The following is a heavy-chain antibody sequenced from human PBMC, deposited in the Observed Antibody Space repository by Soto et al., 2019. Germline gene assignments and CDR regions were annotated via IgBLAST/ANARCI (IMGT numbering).Heavy chain of an antibody. CDR2: IWYDGSNK. CDR1: GFTFSSYG. CDR3: ARGHSSGPYYFDY. Sequence: PGGSLRLSCAASGFTFSSYGMHWVRQAPGKGLEWVAVIWYDGSNKYYADSVKGRFTISRDNSKNTLYLQMNSLRAEDTAVYYCARGHSSGPYYFDYWGQGTLVTVSS. D-gene: IGHD6-19*01. V-gene: IGHV3-33*01. J-gene: IGHJ4*02.